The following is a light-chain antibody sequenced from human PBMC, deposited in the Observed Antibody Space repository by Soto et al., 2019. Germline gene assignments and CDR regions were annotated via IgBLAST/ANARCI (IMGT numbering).Light chain of an antibody. Sequence: QSALTQPPSASGSPGQSVTISCTGTSSDVGIFNYVSWYQQHPDQAPKLLIFEVNKRPSGVPDRFSASKSGNTASLTVSGLQAEDEADYYCCSYAGAYTYMVFGGGTKLTVL. CDR2: EVN. CDR1: SSDVGIFNY. CDR3: CSYAGAYTYMV. J-gene: IGLJ2*01. V-gene: IGLV2-8*01.